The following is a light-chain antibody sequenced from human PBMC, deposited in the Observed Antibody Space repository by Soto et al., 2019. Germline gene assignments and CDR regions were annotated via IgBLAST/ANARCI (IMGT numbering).Light chain of an antibody. J-gene: IGKJ5*01. CDR1: QSVSSY. Sequence: EIVLTQSPATLSFSPGERATLSCRASQSVSSYLAWYQQKPGQAPRLLIYDASNRATCIPARFSGSGSGTDFTLTISSLEPEDFAVYYCQQRSNWPPTITFGQGTRLEIK. CDR2: DAS. V-gene: IGKV3-11*01. CDR3: QQRSNWPPTIT.